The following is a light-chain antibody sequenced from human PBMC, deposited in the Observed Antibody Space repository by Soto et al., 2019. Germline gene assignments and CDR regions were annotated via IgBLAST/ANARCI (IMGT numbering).Light chain of an antibody. J-gene: IGKJ1*01. Sequence: DIQMTQSPSTLSASVGDRVTITCRASQSISSWLTWYQQKAGQAPKLLIYKASIVESGVPSRFSGSGSGTEFTLTISSLQPYYSATYYCQQYSYFATFGQGTRVEVK. CDR1: QSISSW. CDR3: QQYSYFAT. V-gene: IGKV1-5*03. CDR2: KAS.